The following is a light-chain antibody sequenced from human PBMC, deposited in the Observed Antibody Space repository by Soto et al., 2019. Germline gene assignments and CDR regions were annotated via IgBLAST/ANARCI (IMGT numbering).Light chain of an antibody. Sequence: DIQLTQSPSSLPASVGDRVTITCQASQDISNYLNWYQQKPGKAPELLINDASNLEMGVPSRFSGVGSGTDFTFTISSLQPEDIATYFYQQYDSLPITFGQGTRLEIK. J-gene: IGKJ5*01. CDR3: QQYDSLPIT. CDR1: QDISNY. V-gene: IGKV1-33*01. CDR2: DAS.